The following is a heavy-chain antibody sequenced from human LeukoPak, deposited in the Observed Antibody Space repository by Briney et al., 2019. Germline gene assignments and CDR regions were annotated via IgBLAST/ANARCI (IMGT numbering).Heavy chain of an antibody. V-gene: IGHV3-48*01. Sequence: GGSLRLSCAASGFTFGSYSMNWVRQAPGKGLEWVSYISSSSSTIYYADSVKGRFTISRDNAKNSLYLQMNSLRAEDTAVYYCARDGGRGRYCSGGSCYSGDAFDIWGQGTMVTVSS. CDR1: GFTFGSYS. D-gene: IGHD2-15*01. CDR3: ARDGGRGRYCSGGSCYSGDAFDI. CDR2: ISSSSSTI. J-gene: IGHJ3*02.